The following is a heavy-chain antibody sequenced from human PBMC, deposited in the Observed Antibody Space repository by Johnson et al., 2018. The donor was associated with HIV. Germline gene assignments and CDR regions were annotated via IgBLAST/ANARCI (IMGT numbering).Heavy chain of an antibody. CDR1: GFTFSSYG. Sequence: VQLLESGGGVVQPGRSLRLSCAASGFTFSSYGMHWVRQAPGKGLAWVAVISYDGSNKYYADSVQGRFTISRDNSNNTLYLQMNSLRAEDTAVYYCAKDATVTPYAFAVWGQGTMVTVSS. CDR3: AKDATVTPYAFAV. J-gene: IGHJ3*01. V-gene: IGHV3-30*18. CDR2: ISYDGSNK.